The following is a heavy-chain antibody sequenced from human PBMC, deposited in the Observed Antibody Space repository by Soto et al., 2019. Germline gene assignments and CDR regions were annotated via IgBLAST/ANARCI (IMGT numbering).Heavy chain of an antibody. CDR1: GGTFSSYA. CDR2: IIPIFGTA. D-gene: IGHD2-21*01. Sequence: ASVKVSCKASGGTFSSYAISWVRQAPGQGLEWMGGIIPIFGTANYAQKFQGRVTITADESTSTAYMELSSLRSEDTAVYYCARFVEERGAFDYWGQGTLVTVSS. CDR3: ARFVEERGAFDY. V-gene: IGHV1-69*13. J-gene: IGHJ4*02.